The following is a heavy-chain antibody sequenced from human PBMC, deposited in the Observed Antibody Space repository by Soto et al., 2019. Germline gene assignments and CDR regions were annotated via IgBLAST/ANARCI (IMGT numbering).Heavy chain of an antibody. CDR2: VYYRGRS. D-gene: IGHD4-4*01. CDR3: VSQRTTVITQDYFDY. J-gene: IGHJ4*02. CDR1: GGSVTNSSYY. V-gene: IGHV4-39*01. Sequence: SETLSLTCTVSGGSVTNSSYYWGWIRQSPGKGLEWIGSVYYRGRSYSKSSVKSRVTISVDTSKNQFSLNLNSVTASDTAVYFCVSQRTTVITQDYFDYWGPGDLVTVSS.